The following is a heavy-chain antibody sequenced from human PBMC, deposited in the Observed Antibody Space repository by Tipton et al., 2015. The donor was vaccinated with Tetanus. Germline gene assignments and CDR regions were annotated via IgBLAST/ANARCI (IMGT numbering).Heavy chain of an antibody. CDR1: GYTFTGYY. CDR3: ARGGRGSGWPLDAFDI. J-gene: IGHJ3*02. Sequence: QVQLVQSGAEVKKPGASVKVYCKASGYTFTGYYMHWVRQAPGQGLEWMGWIKPNRGGTNYAQKFQGWVTMTRDTSISTAYMELSRLRSDDTAVYYCARGGRGSGWPLDAFDIWGQGTMVTVSS. D-gene: IGHD6-19*01. V-gene: IGHV1-2*04. CDR2: IKPNRGGT.